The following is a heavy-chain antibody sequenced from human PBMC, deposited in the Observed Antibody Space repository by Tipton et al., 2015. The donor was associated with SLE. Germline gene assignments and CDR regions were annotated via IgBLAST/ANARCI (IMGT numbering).Heavy chain of an antibody. V-gene: IGHV4-4*08. CDR2: IFTSGTT. Sequence: TLSLTCTVSGFSISSYHWSWIRQPPGKGLEWIGHIFTSGTTNYNPSLKSRVTISVDTSKNQFSLKLSSMTAADTAVYYCARARYSTSIGDFDYWGQGTLVTVSS. CDR1: GFSISSYH. D-gene: IGHD6-13*01. J-gene: IGHJ4*02. CDR3: ARARYSTSIGDFDY.